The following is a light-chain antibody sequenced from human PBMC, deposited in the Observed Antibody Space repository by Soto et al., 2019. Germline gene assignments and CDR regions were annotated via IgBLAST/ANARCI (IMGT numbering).Light chain of an antibody. CDR2: DAS. Sequence: DIQMTQSPSTLSASVGDRVTITCRASQSISSWLAWYQQKPGKAPKLLIYDASSLESGVPSRFSGSGSGTEFTLTISSLQPDDFATYYCQRYNSIPKTFGQGTKADIK. V-gene: IGKV1-5*01. CDR1: QSISSW. CDR3: QRYNSIPKT. J-gene: IGKJ1*01.